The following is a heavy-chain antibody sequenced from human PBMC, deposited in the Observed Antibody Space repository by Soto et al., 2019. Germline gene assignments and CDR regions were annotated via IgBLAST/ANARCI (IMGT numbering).Heavy chain of an antibody. CDR1: GDSISNRRFY. Sequence: ETLSLTCSVSGDSISNRRFYLAWIRQPPREGLEWIGSIYHTGNAYYNPSLKSRVTISVDTSKNQFSLKLTSVTAADAALYYCARDFFDSSDYTTNWFAPWRQRTLVSVSS. CDR3: ARDFFDSSDYTTNWFAP. J-gene: IGHJ5*02. D-gene: IGHD3-22*01. V-gene: IGHV4-39*01. CDR2: IYHTGNA.